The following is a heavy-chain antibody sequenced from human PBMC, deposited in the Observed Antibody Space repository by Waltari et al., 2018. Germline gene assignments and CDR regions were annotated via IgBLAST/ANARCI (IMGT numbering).Heavy chain of an antibody. Sequence: QVQLVQSGAAVKKPGSSVKVSCKASGGTFSSYAISWVRQAPGQGLEWMGGNIPICGTENYAQKFQCRGKITTDESTSTAYMELSSLRSEDTAGYYCARENWNDHYYGMDGWGQGTTVTVSS. CDR2: NIPICGTE. D-gene: IGHD1-1*01. CDR1: GGTFSSYA. CDR3: ARENWNDHYYGMDG. J-gene: IGHJ6*02. V-gene: IGHV1-69*05.